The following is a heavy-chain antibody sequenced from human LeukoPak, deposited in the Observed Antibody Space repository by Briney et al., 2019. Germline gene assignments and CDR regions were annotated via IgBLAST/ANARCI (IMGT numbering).Heavy chain of an antibody. J-gene: IGHJ4*02. CDR1: RFTFSSYA. CDR2: ISGSGGST. D-gene: IGHD1-1*01. Sequence: GGSLRLSCAASRFTFSSYAMSWVRQAPGKGLEWVPAISGSGGSTFYADSVKGRFTISRDNSKNTLYLQMSSLRADDTAVYYCARTSRADASYYFDYWGQGTLVTVSS. CDR3: ARTSRADASYYFDY. V-gene: IGHV3-23*01.